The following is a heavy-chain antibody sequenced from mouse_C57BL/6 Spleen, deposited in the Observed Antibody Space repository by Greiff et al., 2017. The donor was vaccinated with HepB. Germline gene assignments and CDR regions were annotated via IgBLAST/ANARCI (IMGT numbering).Heavy chain of an antibody. CDR3: TSPITTVVAMDY. V-gene: IGHV1-15*01. CDR1: GYTFTDYE. D-gene: IGHD1-1*01. Sequence: VQLQQSGAELVRPGASVTLSCKASGYTFTDYEMHWVKQTPVHGLEWIGAIDPETGGTAYNQKFKGKAILTADKSSSTAYMELRSLTAEDSAVYYCTSPITTVVAMDYWGQGTTLTVSS. CDR2: IDPETGGT. J-gene: IGHJ2*01.